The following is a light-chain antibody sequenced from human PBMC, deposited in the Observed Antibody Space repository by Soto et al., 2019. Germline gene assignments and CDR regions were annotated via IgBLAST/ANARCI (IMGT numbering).Light chain of an antibody. V-gene: IGKV3-20*01. CDR1: QSVSGTY. CDR2: GAS. Sequence: EIVLTQSPGTLSLSPGERATLSCRASQSVSGTYLAWFQQKPGQAPRLLIYGASNRATGIPDRFSGSGSGTAFTITISRLEPEDFAVYYCQQYGTSFWTFGQGTKVEIK. CDR3: QQYGTSFWT. J-gene: IGKJ1*01.